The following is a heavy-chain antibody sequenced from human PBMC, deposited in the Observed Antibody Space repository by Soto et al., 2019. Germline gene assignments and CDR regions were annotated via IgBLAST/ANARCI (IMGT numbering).Heavy chain of an antibody. CDR1: GFTFRGHG. Sequence: QVQLVESGGGVVQPGRSLRLSCAASGFTFRGHGMHWVRQAPGRGLEWVAVIWYDGSQIYYGDSVRGRFTISRDNSKDTLYPQMNSLRAEDTAVYYCARDPESCSGGSCVAFELWGQGKMVTVSS. V-gene: IGHV3-33*01. CDR2: IWYDGSQI. J-gene: IGHJ3*01. CDR3: ARDPESCSGGSCVAFEL. D-gene: IGHD2-15*01.